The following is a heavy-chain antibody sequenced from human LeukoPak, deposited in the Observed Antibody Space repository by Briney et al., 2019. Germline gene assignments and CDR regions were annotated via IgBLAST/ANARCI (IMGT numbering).Heavy chain of an antibody. D-gene: IGHD3-22*01. CDR3: ARAAFYYDSSGHSPDFDY. Sequence: ASVKVSCKASGYTFTDYYLHWVRQAPGQGLEWVGWINPNTGATDYAQNFQGRVAMTRDTSISTAYMDLSRLRSDDTAVYYCARAAFYYDSSGHSPDFDYWGQGTLVTVSS. CDR2: INPNTGAT. V-gene: IGHV1-2*02. CDR1: GYTFTDYY. J-gene: IGHJ4*02.